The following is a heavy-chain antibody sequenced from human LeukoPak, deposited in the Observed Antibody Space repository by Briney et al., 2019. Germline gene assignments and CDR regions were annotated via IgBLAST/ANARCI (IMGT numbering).Heavy chain of an antibody. CDR3: TRGYCSSSSCSGVGYTDV. CDR2: IHYSGST. D-gene: IGHD2-2*01. V-gene: IGHV4-39*01. Sequence: SETLSLTCTVSGGSITRSTYHWGWIRQPPGKGLEWIGSIHYSGSTYNNPSLKSRVTISVDTSKNQFSLKLNSVTAADSGVYYCTRGYCSSSSCSGVGYTDVWGKGTTVTVSS. J-gene: IGHJ6*03. CDR1: GGSITRSTYH.